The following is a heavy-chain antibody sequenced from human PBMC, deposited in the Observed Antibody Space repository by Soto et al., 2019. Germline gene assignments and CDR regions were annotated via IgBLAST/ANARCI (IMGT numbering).Heavy chain of an antibody. CDR2: IIPIFGTV. CDR3: ARENDCSSTSCYYPNAAYYYYGMDV. V-gene: IGHV1-69*01. J-gene: IGHJ6*02. Sequence: QVQLVQSGAEVKKPGSSVKVSCKASGGSFSSYAISWVRQAPGQGLEWMGGIIPIFGTVDYAQKFQGRVTIIADESTSTAYMELSSLRSEDTAVYYCARENDCSSTSCYYPNAAYYYYGMDVWGQGTTVTVSS. D-gene: IGHD2-2*01. CDR1: GGSFSSYA.